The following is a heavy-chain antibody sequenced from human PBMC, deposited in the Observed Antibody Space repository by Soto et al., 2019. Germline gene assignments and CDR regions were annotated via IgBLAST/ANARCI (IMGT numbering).Heavy chain of an antibody. CDR1: GGSIFSDD. CDR3: ARGYWFDP. V-gene: IGHV4-59*01. CDR2: ISRGGSS. J-gene: IGHJ5*02. Sequence: ETLSLTCTVSGGSIFSDDWTWIRQPPGKGLEWIGYISRGGSSRYAPSLKGRVTFSTDTSKNQVSLKLTYVTVADTAVYYCARGYWFDPWGPGTLVTVSS.